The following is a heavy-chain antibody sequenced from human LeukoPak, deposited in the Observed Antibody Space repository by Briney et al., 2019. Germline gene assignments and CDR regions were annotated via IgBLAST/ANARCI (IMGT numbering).Heavy chain of an antibody. V-gene: IGHV4-39*01. D-gene: IGHD3-9*01. Sequence: PSETLSLTCTVSGGSISSSSYYWGWIRQPPGEGLEWIGSIYYSGSTYYNPSLKSRVTISVDTSKNQFSPKLSSVTAADTAVYYCARHRFDWLLSQPSYFDYWGQGTLVTVSS. CDR1: GGSISSSSYY. J-gene: IGHJ4*02. CDR3: ARHRFDWLLSQPSYFDY. CDR2: IYYSGST.